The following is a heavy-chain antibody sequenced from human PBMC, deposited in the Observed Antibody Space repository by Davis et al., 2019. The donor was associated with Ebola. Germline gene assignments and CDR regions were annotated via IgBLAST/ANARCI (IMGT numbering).Heavy chain of an antibody. CDR3: ARQGDFWRNWFDP. Sequence: KVSCKGSGYSFTSYWIGWVRQMPGKGLEWMGIIYPGDSDTRYSPSFQGQATISADKSISTAYLQWSSLKASDTAMYYCARQGDFWRNWFDPWGQGTLVTVSS. J-gene: IGHJ5*02. D-gene: IGHD3-3*01. CDR2: IYPGDSDT. V-gene: IGHV5-51*01. CDR1: GYSFTSYW.